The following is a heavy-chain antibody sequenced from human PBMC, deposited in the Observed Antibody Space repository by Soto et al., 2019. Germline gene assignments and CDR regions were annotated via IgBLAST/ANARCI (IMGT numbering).Heavy chain of an antibody. V-gene: IGHV4-31*03. J-gene: IGHJ4*02. Sequence: SETLSLTCTVSGASISGGAYYWSWIRHHPGKGLEWIGFIYYSGSTYYNPSLKSRVTISVDTSKNQFSLKLSSVTAADTAVYYCARATGSGSTTPFDYWGQGTLVTVSS. CDR3: ARATGSGSTTPFDY. D-gene: IGHD3-22*01. CDR1: GASISGGAYY. CDR2: IYYSGST.